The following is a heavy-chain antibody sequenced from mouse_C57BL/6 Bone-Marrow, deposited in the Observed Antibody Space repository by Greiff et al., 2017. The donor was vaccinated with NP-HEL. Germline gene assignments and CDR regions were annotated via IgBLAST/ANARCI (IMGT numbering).Heavy chain of an antibody. J-gene: IGHJ1*03. CDR3: AREDGSSYGDWNVDV. V-gene: IGHV1-55*01. Sequence: QVQLQQPGAELVKPGASVKMSCKASGYTFTSYWITWVKQRPGQGLEWIGDIYPGSGSTYYNEKFTSKATLTVDTSSRTAYMQLSSVTSEDSAVDYCAREDGSSYGDWNVDVWGTGTTVTVSS. CDR2: IYPGSGST. CDR1: GYTFTSYW. D-gene: IGHD1-1*01.